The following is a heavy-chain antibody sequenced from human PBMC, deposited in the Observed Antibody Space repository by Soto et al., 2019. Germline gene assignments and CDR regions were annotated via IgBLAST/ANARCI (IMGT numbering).Heavy chain of an antibody. Sequence: SDTVSLTYSVYGGSFGYYWSWFRMRQGKGREWTGEIHHRGRTTHNPSLKRRVTTSIDTSKIQCSLKLTSVTAADTAVDYCATFALPLGPGIDLWGQGTPVTVSS. J-gene: IGHJ5*02. CDR1: GGSFGYY. D-gene: IGHD3-16*01. V-gene: IGHV4-34*01. CDR2: IHHRGRT. CDR3: ATFALPLGPGIDL.